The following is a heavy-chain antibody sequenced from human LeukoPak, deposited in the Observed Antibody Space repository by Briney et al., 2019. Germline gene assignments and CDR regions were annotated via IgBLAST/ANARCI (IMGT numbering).Heavy chain of an antibody. D-gene: IGHD1-26*01. CDR2: IKQDGSEK. CDR1: GFTFSSYW. Sequence: GGSLRLSCAASGFTFSSYWMSWVRQAPGKGLEWVANIKQDGSEKYYVDSVKGRSTISRDNAKNSLYLQMNSLRAEDTAVYYCARVVGSYEDDAFDIWGQGTMVTVSS. J-gene: IGHJ3*02. CDR3: ARVVGSYEDDAFDI. V-gene: IGHV3-7*01.